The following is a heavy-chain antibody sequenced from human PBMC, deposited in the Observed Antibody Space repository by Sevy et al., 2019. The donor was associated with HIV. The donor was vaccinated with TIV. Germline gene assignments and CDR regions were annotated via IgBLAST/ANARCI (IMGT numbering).Heavy chain of an antibody. Sequence: GGSLRLSCAASGFTFSHAWMTWVRLAPGKGREWVGRMKSKGDGGKMDCAAPLKGRFTISRDDSEDTLYLQISSLKTEDTGIYYCTTDANEPPWYALQQWGQGTLVTVS. CDR1: GFTFSHAW. D-gene: IGHD2-8*01. V-gene: IGHV3-15*01. J-gene: IGHJ1*01. CDR3: TTDANEPPWYALQQ. CDR2: MKSKGDGGKM.